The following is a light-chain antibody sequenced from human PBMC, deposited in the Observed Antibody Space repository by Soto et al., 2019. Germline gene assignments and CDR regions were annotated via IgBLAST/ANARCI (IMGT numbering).Light chain of an antibody. CDR2: EVS. CDR3: SSYTSSTTVV. CDR1: SSDVGNYDR. Sequence: QSVLTQPPSVSGSPGQSVTISCTGTSSDVGNYDRVSWYQQPPGTAPNLMIYEVSNRPSGVPDRFSGSKSGNTASLTISGLQAEDEADYYCSSYTSSTTVVFGGGTKLTVL. V-gene: IGLV2-18*02. J-gene: IGLJ2*01.